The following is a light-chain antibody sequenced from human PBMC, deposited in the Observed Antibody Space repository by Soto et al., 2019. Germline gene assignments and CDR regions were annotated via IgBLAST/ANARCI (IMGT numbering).Light chain of an antibody. J-gene: IGLJ1*01. V-gene: IGLV2-14*03. CDR3: SSYTSTTTRV. Sequence: QSVLTQPASVSGSPGQSITTSCTGTSSDVGGYNYVSWYQQHPGKGPKLMIYEVSNWPSGVSNRFSGSKSGNTATLTISGLQAEDEADYYCSSYTSTTTRVFGTGTKVTVL. CDR1: SSDVGGYNY. CDR2: EVS.